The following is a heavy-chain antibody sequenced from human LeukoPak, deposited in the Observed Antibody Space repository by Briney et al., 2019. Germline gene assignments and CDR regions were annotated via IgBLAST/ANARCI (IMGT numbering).Heavy chain of an antibody. CDR3: ARSFGESYFDY. V-gene: IGHV4-30-4*01. D-gene: IGHD3-10*01. CDR2: IYYSGST. J-gene: IGHJ4*02. CDR1: GGSISSGDYY. Sequence: SEILSLTCTVSGGSISSGDYYRSWIRQPPGKGLEWIGYIYYSGSTYYNPSLKSRVTISVDTSKNQFSLKLSSVTAADTAVYYCARSFGESYFDYWGQGILVTVSS.